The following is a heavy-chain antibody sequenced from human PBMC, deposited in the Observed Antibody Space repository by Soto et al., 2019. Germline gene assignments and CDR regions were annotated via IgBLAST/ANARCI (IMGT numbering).Heavy chain of an antibody. Sequence: QITLKESGPTLVKPTQTLTLTCTFSGFSLSTSGVGVAWIRQPPGKALEWLALIYWDNDERYSPSLRSRLTITKATSKNQVVLTLTNMDPVDTATYYCAHKGGRGAGMDVWGQGTTVTVS. D-gene: IGHD2-15*01. J-gene: IGHJ6*02. CDR1: GFSLSTSGVG. CDR2: IYWDNDE. CDR3: AHKGGRGAGMDV. V-gene: IGHV2-5*02.